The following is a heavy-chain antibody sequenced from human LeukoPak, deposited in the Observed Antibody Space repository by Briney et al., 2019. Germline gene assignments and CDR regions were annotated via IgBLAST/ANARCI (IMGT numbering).Heavy chain of an antibody. CDR2: ISGSGGST. Sequence: PGGSLRLSCAASGFTFNSHAMSWVRQAPGKGLEWVSTISGSGGSTYYADSVKGRFTISRDNSKNTLYLQMNSLRAEDTAVYYCAKDSYYDDSLYYSLHFDYWGQGTLVTVSS. CDR1: GFTFNSHA. V-gene: IGHV3-23*01. J-gene: IGHJ4*02. D-gene: IGHD3-22*01. CDR3: AKDSYYDDSLYYSLHFDY.